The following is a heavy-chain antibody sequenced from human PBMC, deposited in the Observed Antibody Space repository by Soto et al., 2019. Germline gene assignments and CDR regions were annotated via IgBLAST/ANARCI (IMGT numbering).Heavy chain of an antibody. CDR3: AREGDCSSTSCYVGF. V-gene: IGHV4-31*03. D-gene: IGHD2-2*01. CDR2: IYYSGST. Sequence: QVQLQESGPGLVKPSQTLSLTCTVSGGSISSGGYYWSWIRQHPGKGLEWIGYIYYSGSTYYNPSLKSRVTISVDTSKNQFSLKLSSVTAADTAVYYCAREGDCSSTSCYVGFWGQGTLVTVSS. J-gene: IGHJ4*02. CDR1: GGSISSGGYY.